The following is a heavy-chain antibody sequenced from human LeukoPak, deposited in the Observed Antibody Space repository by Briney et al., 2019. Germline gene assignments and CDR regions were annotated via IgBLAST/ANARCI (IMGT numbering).Heavy chain of an antibody. Sequence: PSETLSLTCTVSGGSISSSSYYWGWIRQPPGKGLEWIGSIYYSGSTYYNPSLKSRVTISVDTSKNQFSLKLSSVTAADTAVYYCARDGTGILYYYYGMDVWGQGTTVTVSS. CDR1: GGSISSSSYY. V-gene: IGHV4-39*07. D-gene: IGHD1-7*01. CDR2: IYYSGST. J-gene: IGHJ6*02. CDR3: ARDGTGILYYYYGMDV.